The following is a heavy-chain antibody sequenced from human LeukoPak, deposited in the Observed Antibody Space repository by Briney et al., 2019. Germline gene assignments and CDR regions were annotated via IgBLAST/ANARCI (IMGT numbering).Heavy chain of an antibody. J-gene: IGHJ4*02. CDR3: AREGDTAMVPDY. D-gene: IGHD5-18*01. Sequence: SETLSLTCTVSGYSISSGYYWGWIRQPLGKGLEWIGSIYHSGSTYYNPSLKSRVTISVDTSKNQFSLKLSSVTAADTAVYYCAREGDTAMVPDYWGQGTLVTVSS. V-gene: IGHV4-38-2*02. CDR2: IYHSGST. CDR1: GYSISSGYY.